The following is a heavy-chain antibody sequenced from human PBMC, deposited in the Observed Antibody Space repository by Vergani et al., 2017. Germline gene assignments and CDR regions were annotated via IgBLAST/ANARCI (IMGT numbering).Heavy chain of an antibody. V-gene: IGHV3-7*01. CDR1: GFTFNGYW. CDR2: IKRDGTET. D-gene: IGHD2-15*01. CDR3: ARISGGSAPYLHY. J-gene: IGHJ1*01. Sequence: ERKLVESGGGLVRPGGSLRLPCEVSGFTFNGYWMNWVRQAPGKGLDWVASIKRDGTETFYVDSVKGRFTISRDNAKTTLYLQMNSLRDEDRGVYYCARISGGSAPYLHYWGQGTLVTVAS.